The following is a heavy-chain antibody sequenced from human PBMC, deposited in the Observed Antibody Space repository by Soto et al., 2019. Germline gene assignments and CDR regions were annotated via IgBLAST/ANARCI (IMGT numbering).Heavy chain of an antibody. D-gene: IGHD1-26*01. Sequence: PGGSLRLSCTVPGFAFRHNYLTWIRQAPGKGLEWISYISTSGSPAYYADAVKGRFTISTDNAKKSLYRQMDSLRAEDTGVYCCATGGIYYEAWGQGTLVTVSS. V-gene: IGHV3-11*01. CDR3: ATGGIYYEA. CDR1: GFAFRHNY. J-gene: IGHJ5*02. CDR2: ISTSGSPA.